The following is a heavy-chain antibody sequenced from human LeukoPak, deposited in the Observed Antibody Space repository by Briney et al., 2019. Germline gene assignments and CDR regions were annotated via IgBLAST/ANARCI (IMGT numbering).Heavy chain of an antibody. CDR1: GYTFTAYH. CDR2: IDPNSGAT. Sequence: GSSVTVSCKTSGYTFTAYHIHWVRQAPGQGLEWMGWIDPNSGATNYAQRCQGRVTMTRDTSISSAYMELSRLRSDDTAVYYCARVMPLYYFDSWGQGTLVTVSS. V-gene: IGHV1-2*02. CDR3: ARVMPLYYFDS. J-gene: IGHJ4*02. D-gene: IGHD2-2*01.